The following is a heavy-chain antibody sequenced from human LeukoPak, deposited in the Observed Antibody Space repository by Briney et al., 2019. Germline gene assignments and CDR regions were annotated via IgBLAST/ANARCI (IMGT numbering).Heavy chain of an antibody. CDR1: GYTFTSYG. CDR2: ISAYNGNT. Sequence: EASVKVSCKASGYTFTSYGISWVRQAPGQGLEWMGWISAYNGNTNYAQKPQGRVTMTTDTSTSTAYMELRSLRSDNTAVYYCATSSGYYSEDFDYWGQGTLVTVSS. V-gene: IGHV1-18*01. J-gene: IGHJ4*02. CDR3: ATSSGYYSEDFDY. D-gene: IGHD3-22*01.